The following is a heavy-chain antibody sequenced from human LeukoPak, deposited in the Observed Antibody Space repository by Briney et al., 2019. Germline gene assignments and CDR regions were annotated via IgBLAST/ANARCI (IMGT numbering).Heavy chain of an antibody. CDR3: AITPARGDAVDV. CDR2: IGGSRGSI. Sequence: GGSLRLSCAASGFTFSSYYMSCVRQAPGKGLEWVSDIGGSRGSIYYAHSVLGRYTISRDSSENTLYLLMHTVRAEDTAVYYYAITPARGDAVDVWGQGTMVTVSS. CDR1: GFTFSSYY. V-gene: IGHV3-23*01. J-gene: IGHJ3*01.